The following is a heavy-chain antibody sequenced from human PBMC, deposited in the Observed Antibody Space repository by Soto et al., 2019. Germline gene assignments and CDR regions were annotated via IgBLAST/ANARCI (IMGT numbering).Heavy chain of an antibody. CDR1: GGSISSYY. D-gene: IGHD6-13*01. J-gene: IGHJ4*02. Sequence: QVQLQESGPGLVKPSETLSLTCTVSGGSISSYYWSWIRQPPGKGLEWIGYIYYTGSTNYNPSLKRRVTISVDTSRNQFSLNLNSVTAADTAVYYCARLDIAAAGSVDYGGQGTLVTVSS. V-gene: IGHV4-59*01. CDR3: ARLDIAAAGSVDY. CDR2: IYYTGST.